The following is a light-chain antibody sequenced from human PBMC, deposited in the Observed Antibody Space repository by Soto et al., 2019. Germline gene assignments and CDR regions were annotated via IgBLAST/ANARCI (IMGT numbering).Light chain of an antibody. CDR1: QSVSNN. CDR2: GAS. CDR3: QHYNNWPPWT. J-gene: IGKJ1*01. V-gene: IGKV3-15*01. Sequence: EMVMTQAPATLSVSPGERATLSCRASQSVSNNLAWYQQKHGQAPRLLIYGASTRATGIPARFSGSGSGTEFTLTISSLQSEDFAVYYCQHYNNWPPWTFGQGTKVEIK.